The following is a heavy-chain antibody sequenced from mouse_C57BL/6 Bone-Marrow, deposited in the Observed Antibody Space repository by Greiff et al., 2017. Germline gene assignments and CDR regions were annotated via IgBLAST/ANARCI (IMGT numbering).Heavy chain of an antibody. D-gene: IGHD2-12*01. CDR1: GYTFTSYW. CDR2: IAPNSGGT. Sequence: QVQLKEPGAELVKPGASVKLSCKASGYTFTSYWMHWVKQRPGRGLEWIGRIAPNSGGTKYNEKFKSKATLTVDKPSSPAYMQRSGLTSEDSAVYYCARGFYREFAYWGQGTLVTVSA. CDR3: ARGFYREFAY. J-gene: IGHJ3*01. V-gene: IGHV1-72*01.